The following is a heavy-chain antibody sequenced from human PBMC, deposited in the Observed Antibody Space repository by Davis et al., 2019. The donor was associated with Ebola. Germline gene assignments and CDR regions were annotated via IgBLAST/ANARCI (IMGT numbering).Heavy chain of an antibody. J-gene: IGHJ4*02. CDR2: IRPDRNDK. CDR1: GFTFSSYW. D-gene: IGHD4-17*01. V-gene: IGHV3-7*01. CDR3: SRGGAVKFDY. Sequence: GGSLRLSCVASGFTFSSYWMSWVRQAPGRGLEWVANIRPDRNDKQYVDSVKGRFTISRDNTKNSLYLQMNSLRDEDTALYYCSRGGAVKFDYWGQGTLVTVSS.